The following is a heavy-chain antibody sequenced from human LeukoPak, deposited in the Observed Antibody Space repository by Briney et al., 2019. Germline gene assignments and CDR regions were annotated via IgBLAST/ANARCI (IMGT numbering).Heavy chain of an antibody. CDR1: GFTLSSYW. CDR3: ARGAYGPGSFPFDC. J-gene: IGHJ4*02. Sequence: RAGGSLRLSCAASGFTLSSYWMSRVRQAPGKGLEWVANIKQDGGEKYYLESVRGRFTISRDNAKNSLFLQMNSLRAEDTAVYYCARGAYGPGSFPFDCWGQGTLVTVSS. CDR2: IKQDGGEK. V-gene: IGHV3-7*01. D-gene: IGHD3-10*01.